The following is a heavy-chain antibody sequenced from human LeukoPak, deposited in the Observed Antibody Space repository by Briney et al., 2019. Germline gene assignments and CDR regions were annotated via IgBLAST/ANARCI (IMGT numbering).Heavy chain of an antibody. J-gene: IGHJ6*03. CDR1: GGSFSGYY. D-gene: IGHD2-2*01. Sequence: PSETLSLTCAVYGGSFSGYYWGWIRQPPGKGLEWIGSIYHSGSTYYDPSLKSRVTISVDTSKNQFSLKLSSVTAADTAVYYCARLLGRTFYYMDVWGKGTTVTVSS. CDR2: IYHSGST. V-gene: IGHV4-38-2*01. CDR3: ARLLGRTFYYMDV.